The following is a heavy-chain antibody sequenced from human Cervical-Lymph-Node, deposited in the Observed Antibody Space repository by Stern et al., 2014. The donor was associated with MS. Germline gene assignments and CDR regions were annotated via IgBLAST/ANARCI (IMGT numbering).Heavy chain of an antibody. CDR3: ARRGHGYMGIDY. CDR2: IYPGDSET. V-gene: IGHV5-51*03. Sequence: VQLVQSGAEVKKPGESLRISCEASGYRFTNNWIGWVRQIPGKGLEWMGIIYPGDSETRYSPSFQGQVTILVDKSNTTPCLHGTSLKASDTAIYYCARRGHGYMGIDYWGQGTLVTVSS. CDR1: GYRFTNNW. D-gene: IGHD1-1*01. J-gene: IGHJ4*02.